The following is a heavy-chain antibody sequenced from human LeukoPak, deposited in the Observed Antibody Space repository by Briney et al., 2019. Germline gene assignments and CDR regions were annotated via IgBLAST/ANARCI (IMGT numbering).Heavy chain of an antibody. CDR1: GGSISSYY. CDR2: IYTSGNT. V-gene: IGHV4-4*07. J-gene: IGHJ4*02. CDR3: AREQRDIGISDYFDY. D-gene: IGHD2-15*01. Sequence: SETLSLACTVSGGSISSYYWSWIRQPAWKGLEWIGRIYTSGNTNYNPSLKSRVTLSVDTSKNQFSLKLSSVTAADTAVYYCAREQRDIGISDYFDYWGQGTLVTVSS.